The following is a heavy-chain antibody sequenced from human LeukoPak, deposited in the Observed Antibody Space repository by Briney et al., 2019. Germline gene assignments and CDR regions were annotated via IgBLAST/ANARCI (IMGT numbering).Heavy chain of an antibody. Sequence: SETLSLTCAVYGGSFSGYYWSWIRQPPGKGLEWIGEINHSGSTNYNPSLKSRVTISVDTSKNQFSLKLSSVTAADTAVYYCARNAGTMVRGVIPYYFDCWGQGTLVTVSS. D-gene: IGHD3-10*01. V-gene: IGHV4-34*01. CDR2: INHSGST. J-gene: IGHJ4*02. CDR1: GGSFSGYY. CDR3: ARNAGTMVRGVIPYYFDC.